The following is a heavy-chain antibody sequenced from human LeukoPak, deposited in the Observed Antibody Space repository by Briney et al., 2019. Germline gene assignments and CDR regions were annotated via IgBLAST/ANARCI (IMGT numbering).Heavy chain of an antibody. CDR2: ISAYNGNT. J-gene: IGHJ4*02. CDR3: AKNPATIFGVPSTFY. D-gene: IGHD3-3*01. Sequence: VSVKVSCKASGYTFTSYGISWVRQAPGQGLEWMGWISAYNGNTNYAQKLQGRVTMTTDTSTSTAYMELRSLRSDDTAVYYCAKNPATIFGVPSTFYWGQGSLVTVSP. CDR1: GYTFTSYG. V-gene: IGHV1-18*01.